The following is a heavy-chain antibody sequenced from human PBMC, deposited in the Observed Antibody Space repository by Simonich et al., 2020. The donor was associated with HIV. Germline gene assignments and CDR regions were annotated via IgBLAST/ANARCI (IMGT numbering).Heavy chain of an antibody. CDR1: GFTFSSYA. J-gene: IGHJ3*02. CDR2: ISYDGSNK. Sequence: QVQLVESGGGVVQPGRSLRLSCAASGFTFSSYAMHWVRQAPGKGLEWVAVISYDGSNKYYADTVKGRFTISRGNSKNTLYRQMNSLRAEDTAVYYCARVGVGATRDAFDIWGQGTMVTVSS. CDR3: ARVGVGATRDAFDI. D-gene: IGHD3-10*01. V-gene: IGHV3-30*07.